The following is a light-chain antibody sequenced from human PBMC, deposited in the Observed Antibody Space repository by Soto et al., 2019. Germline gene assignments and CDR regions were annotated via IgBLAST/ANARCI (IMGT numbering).Light chain of an antibody. CDR1: SFNIGNNY. CDR3: GTWDSSLGGGV. Sequence: QSVLTQPPSVSAAPGQKVTISCSGSSFNIGNNYVSWYQQLPGTAPKLLIYDNNKRPSEIPDRFSGSKSGTSATLGITGLQTDDEADYYCGTWDSSLGGGVFGGGTKLTVL. V-gene: IGLV1-51*01. J-gene: IGLJ3*02. CDR2: DNN.